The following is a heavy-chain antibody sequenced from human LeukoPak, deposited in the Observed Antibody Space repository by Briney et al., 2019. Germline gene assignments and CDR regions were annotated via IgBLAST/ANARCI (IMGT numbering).Heavy chain of an antibody. V-gene: IGHV3-30*02. CDR2: IRYDGSNK. J-gene: IGHJ3*02. Sequence: PGGSLRLSCAASGFTFSSYGMHWVRQAPGKGLEWVAFIRYDGSNKYYADSVKGRFTISRDNSKNSLYLQMNSLRAEDTAVYYCARDPLAYCGGDCYSRTPHDAFDIWGQGTMVTVSS. D-gene: IGHD2-21*02. CDR3: ARDPLAYCGGDCYSRTPHDAFDI. CDR1: GFTFSSYG.